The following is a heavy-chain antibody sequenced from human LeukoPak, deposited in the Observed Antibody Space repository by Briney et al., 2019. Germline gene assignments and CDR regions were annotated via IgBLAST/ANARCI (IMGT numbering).Heavy chain of an antibody. Sequence: PSETLSLTCTVSGGSISSYYWSWLRQPPGKGLEGIGYIYYSGSTNYNPSLKSRVTISVDTSNNQFSLKLSSVTAADTAVYYCAGSSTGGYYYMDVWGKGTAVTVSS. CDR1: GGSISSYY. CDR3: AGSSTGGYYYMDV. V-gene: IGHV4-59*01. CDR2: IYYSGST. D-gene: IGHD2-2*01. J-gene: IGHJ6*03.